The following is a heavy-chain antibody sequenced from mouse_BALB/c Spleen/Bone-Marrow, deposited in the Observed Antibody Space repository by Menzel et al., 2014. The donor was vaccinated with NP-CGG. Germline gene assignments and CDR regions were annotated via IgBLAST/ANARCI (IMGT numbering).Heavy chain of an antibody. V-gene: IGHV2-6-4*01. CDR2: IWGGGST. Sequence: VKVVDSGPGLVAPSQSLSITCTVSGFSLSRYSIHWIRQPPGNGLEWLGMIWGGGSTDYNSAPKSRLSISKDNSKSQVFLKMNSLQTDDTAIYYCARNLRDPFAYWGQGTLVTVSA. J-gene: IGHJ3*01. CDR1: GFSLSRYS. CDR3: ARNLRDPFAY.